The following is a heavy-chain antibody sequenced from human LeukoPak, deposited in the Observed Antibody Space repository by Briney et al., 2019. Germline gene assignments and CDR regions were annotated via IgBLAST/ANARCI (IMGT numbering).Heavy chain of an antibody. CDR1: GGSISRSDYY. J-gene: IGHJ3*02. Sequence: PSETLSLTCSVSGGSISRSDYYWGWVRQPTGKGLEWIGSLYYSGSTYYNPSLKSRVTVSVDTSKNQFSLRLRSVTAADTAVYYCARQGSGPLTGLDIWGQGTMVTVSS. V-gene: IGHV4-39*01. CDR2: LYYSGST. D-gene: IGHD3-9*01. CDR3: ARQGSGPLTGLDI.